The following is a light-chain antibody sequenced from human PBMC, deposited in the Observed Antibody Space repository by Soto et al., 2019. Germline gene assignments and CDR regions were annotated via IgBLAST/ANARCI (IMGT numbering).Light chain of an antibody. J-gene: IGKJ3*01. CDR2: GAS. CDR3: QQWDT. V-gene: IGKV3-20*01. Sequence: EIVLTQSPGTLSLSPGERATLSCRASQSVSSSYLAWYQQKPGQAPRLLIYGASSMATGIPDRFSGSGSGTDFTLTISRLEPEDFAVYYCQQWDTFGPGTKVDIK. CDR1: QSVSSSY.